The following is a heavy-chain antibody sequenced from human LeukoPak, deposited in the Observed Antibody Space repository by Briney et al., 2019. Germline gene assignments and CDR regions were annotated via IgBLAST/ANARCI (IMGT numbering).Heavy chain of an antibody. Sequence: GGSLRLSCAASGFTFSSYSMNWVREARGKGVEWGSYISSSSSYIYYADSVKGRYTISRDNANNSLYLQMNSLRAEVTAVYYCATAHSVDYWGQGTLVTVSS. J-gene: IGHJ4*02. D-gene: IGHD2-21*01. CDR3: ATAHSVDY. CDR1: GFTFSSYS. CDR2: ISSSSSYI. V-gene: IGHV3-21*01.